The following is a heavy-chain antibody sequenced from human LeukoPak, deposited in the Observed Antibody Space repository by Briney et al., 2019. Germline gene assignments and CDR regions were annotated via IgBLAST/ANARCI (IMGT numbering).Heavy chain of an antibody. CDR1: GGSFSGYY. CDR2: INHSGST. D-gene: IGHD6-6*01. J-gene: IGHJ6*02. CDR3: ARYSSSSGGMDV. V-gene: IGHV4-34*01. Sequence: PETLSLTCAVYGGSFSGYYWSWIRQPPGEGLEWIGEINHSGSTNYNPSLKGRVTISVDTSKNQFSLKLSSVTAADTAVYYCARYSSSSGGMDVWGQGTTVTVSS.